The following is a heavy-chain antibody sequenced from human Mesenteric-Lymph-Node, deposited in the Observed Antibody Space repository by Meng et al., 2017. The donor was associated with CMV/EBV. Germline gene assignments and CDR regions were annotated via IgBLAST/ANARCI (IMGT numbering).Heavy chain of an antibody. J-gene: IGHJ4*02. CDR1: GFTFSSYG. CDR3: AKEQFQLPWPLDC. Sequence: GGSLRLSCEGSGFTFSSYGMHWVRQAPGKGLEWVAFIRYDGTHTLYANSVRGRFTISRDDSKNTLFLQMNSLRADDTAVYYCAKEQFQLPWPLDCWGQGTLVTVSS. D-gene: IGHD2-2*01. CDR2: IRYDGTHT. V-gene: IGHV3-30*02.